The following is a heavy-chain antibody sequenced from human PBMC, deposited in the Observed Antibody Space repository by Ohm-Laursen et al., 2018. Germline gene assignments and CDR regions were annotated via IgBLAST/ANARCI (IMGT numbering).Heavy chain of an antibody. CDR1: GGSISGYY. J-gene: IGHJ4*02. CDR3: ARARTSLTVTTPFDY. CDR2: IYYSGST. Sequence: PSDTLSLTCTVSGGSISGYYWSWIRQPPGKGLEWIGYIYYSGSTTYNPSLKSRVTISVDTFKNQFPLKLSSVTAADTAVYYCARARTSLTVTTPFDYWGQGTLVTVSS. D-gene: IGHD4-17*01. V-gene: IGHV4-59*12.